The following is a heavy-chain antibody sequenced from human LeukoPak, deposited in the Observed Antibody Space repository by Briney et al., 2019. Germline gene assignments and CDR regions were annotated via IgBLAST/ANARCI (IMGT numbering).Heavy chain of an antibody. D-gene: IGHD3-3*01. CDR1: GFTFDDYG. CDR3: ARAHDFWSGIDY. J-gene: IGHJ4*02. Sequence: GGSLRLSCAASGFTFDDYGMRWVRQAPGKGLEWVSAINWNGGSTGYADSVKGRFTISRDNAKNSLYLQMNSLRAEDTALYYCARAHDFWSGIDYWGQGTLVTVSS. CDR2: INWNGGST. V-gene: IGHV3-20*04.